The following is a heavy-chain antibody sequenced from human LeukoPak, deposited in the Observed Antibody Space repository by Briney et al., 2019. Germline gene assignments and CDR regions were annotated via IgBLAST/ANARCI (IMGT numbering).Heavy chain of an antibody. V-gene: IGHV3-66*04. CDR2: IYSGGDT. Sequence: PGGSLRLSCAASGFTFSSNYMIWVRQAPGKGLEWVSVIYSGGDTYYSDSVKGRFTISRDNSKNTVYLQVNSLRAEDTAVYYCARRSTVTRDVDIWGQGTMVTVSS. D-gene: IGHD4-17*01. J-gene: IGHJ3*02. CDR1: GFTFSSNY. CDR3: ARRSTVTRDVDI.